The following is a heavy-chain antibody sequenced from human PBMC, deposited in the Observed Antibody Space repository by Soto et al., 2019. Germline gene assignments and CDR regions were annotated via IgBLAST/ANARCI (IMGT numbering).Heavy chain of an antibody. D-gene: IGHD6-19*01. CDR2: IYYSGST. CDR1: GGSISSGVYY. V-gene: IGHV4-31*11. J-gene: IGHJ4*02. CDR3: ARVTSSGWYIDY. Sequence: PSETLSLTCAVSGGSISSGVYYWSWIRQHPGKGLEWIGYIYYSGSTYYNPSLKSRVTISVDTSKNQFSLKLSSVTAADTAVYYCARVTSSGWYIDYWGQGTLVTVSS.